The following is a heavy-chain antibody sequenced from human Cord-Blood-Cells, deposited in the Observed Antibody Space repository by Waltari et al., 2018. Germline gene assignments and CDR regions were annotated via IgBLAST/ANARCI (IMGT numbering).Heavy chain of an antibody. V-gene: IGHV3-33*01. CDR3: ARDGAARPFDY. CDR1: GFTFSSYG. CDR2: IWYYVSNK. D-gene: IGHD6-6*01. Sequence: QVQLVESGGGVVQPGRSLRLSCAASGFTFSSYGMHGVSQAPGKGLEWVAVIWYYVSNKYYADSGKGRFTIARDNSKNTLYLQMNSLRAEDTAVYYCARDGAARPFDYWGQGTLVTVSS. J-gene: IGHJ4*02.